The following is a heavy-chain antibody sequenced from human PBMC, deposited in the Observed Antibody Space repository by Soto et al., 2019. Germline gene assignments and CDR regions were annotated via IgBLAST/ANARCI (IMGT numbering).Heavy chain of an antibody. CDR2: IKSKADGGTT. J-gene: IGHJ4*02. D-gene: IGHD3-3*01. CDR3: TTGWSSKNY. V-gene: IGHV3-15*01. CDR1: GSIFSNAW. Sequence: GGSLTLSWAASGSIFSNAWMSWVRQAPGKGREWVGRIKSKADGGTTNYAETVQGRFNISRDGSKNTLYLQMNGLKTEDTAVYYCTTGWSSKNYWGQGTLVTVSS.